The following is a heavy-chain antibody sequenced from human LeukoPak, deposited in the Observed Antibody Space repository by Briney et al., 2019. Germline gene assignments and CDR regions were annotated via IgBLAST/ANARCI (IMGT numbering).Heavy chain of an antibody. J-gene: IGHJ4*02. CDR1: GGTFSSYA. CDR3: ARKRIVVVPAAVDY. Sequence: ASVKVSCKASGGTFSSYAISWVRQAPGQGLEWMGIINPSGGSTSYAQKFQGRVTMTRDTSTSTVYMELSSLRSEDTAVYYCARKRIVVVPAAVDYWGQGTLVTVSS. V-gene: IGHV1-46*01. CDR2: INPSGGST. D-gene: IGHD2-2*01.